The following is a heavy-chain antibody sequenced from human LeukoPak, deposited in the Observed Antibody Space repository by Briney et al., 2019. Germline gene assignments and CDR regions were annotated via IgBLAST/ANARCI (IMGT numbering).Heavy chain of an antibody. CDR3: ARLGCSSTSCYANPYYYYMDV. CDR2: IYPGDSDT. Sequence: GKSLKISCKGSGYSFTIYWIGWVRQMTGKGLEWMGLIYPGDSDTRYSPSFQGQVTISADKSISTAYLQWSSLKASDTAMYYCARLGCSSTSCYANPYYYYMDVWGKGTTVTVSS. V-gene: IGHV5-51*01. CDR1: GYSFTIYW. D-gene: IGHD2-2*01. J-gene: IGHJ6*03.